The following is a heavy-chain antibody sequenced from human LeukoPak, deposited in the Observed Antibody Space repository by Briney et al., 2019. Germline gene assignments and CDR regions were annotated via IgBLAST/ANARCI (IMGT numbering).Heavy chain of an antibody. CDR2: IYTSGST. CDR3: ACTEMAGGDALDI. V-gene: IGHV4-4*07. CDR1: GGSISSYY. Sequence: PSETLSLTCTVSGGSISSYYWSWIRQPAGKGLEWIGHIYTSGSTNYNPSLKSRVTMSVDTSKNQFSLKLSSVTAADTAVYYCACTEMAGGDALDIWGQGTKVTVSS. D-gene: IGHD5-24*01. J-gene: IGHJ3*02.